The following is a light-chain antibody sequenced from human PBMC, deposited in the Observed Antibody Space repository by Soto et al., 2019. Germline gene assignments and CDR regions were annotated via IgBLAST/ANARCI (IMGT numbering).Light chain of an antibody. V-gene: IGKV3-11*01. CDR3: QQRSDWPPIT. J-gene: IGKJ5*01. CDR2: DAS. CDR1: QSVRNY. Sequence: EIVLTQSPATLSLSPGERATLSCRASQSVRNYLAWYQQKPGQATRLLIYDASNRVIGIPARFSGSGSGTDFTLTISSLEPEDSAVYYCQQRSDWPPITFGQGTRLDIK.